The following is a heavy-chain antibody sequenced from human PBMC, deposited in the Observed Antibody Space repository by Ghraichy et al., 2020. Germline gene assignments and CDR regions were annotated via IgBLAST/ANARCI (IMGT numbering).Heavy chain of an antibody. Sequence: SQTLSLTCAVYGGSFSGYYWSWIRQPPGKGLEWIGEINHSGSTNYNPSLKSRVTISVDTSKNQFSLKLSSVTAADTAVYYCASIVGARPRIYYYYGMDVWGQGTTVTVSS. CDR2: INHSGST. V-gene: IGHV4-34*01. CDR3: ASIVGARPRIYYYYGMDV. J-gene: IGHJ6*02. CDR1: GGSFSGYY. D-gene: IGHD1-26*01.